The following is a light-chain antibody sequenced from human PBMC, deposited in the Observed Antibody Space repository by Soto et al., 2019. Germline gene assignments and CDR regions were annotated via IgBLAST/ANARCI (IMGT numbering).Light chain of an antibody. Sequence: QSVLTQPPSASGSPGRSVTISCSGTSSDVGDYNSVSWYQQHPGKAPKLIIYEVNKRPSGVPDRFSGSKSGNTASLTVSGLQAEDEADYYCSSYAGSSNVFGTGTKLTVL. V-gene: IGLV2-8*01. CDR3: SSYAGSSNV. CDR2: EVN. J-gene: IGLJ1*01. CDR1: SSDVGDYNS.